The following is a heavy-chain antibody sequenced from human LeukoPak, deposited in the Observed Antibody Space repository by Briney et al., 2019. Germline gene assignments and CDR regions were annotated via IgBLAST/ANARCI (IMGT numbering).Heavy chain of an antibody. CDR2: IRSKAYGGTT. V-gene: IGHV3-49*04. CDR3: TRWLQWLVLALDY. D-gene: IGHD6-19*01. CDR1: GFTFGDYA. J-gene: IGHJ4*02. Sequence: PGRSLRLSCTASGFTFGDYAMSWVRQAPGKGLEWVGFIRSKAYGGTTEYAASVKGRFTISRDDSKSIAYLQMNSLKTEDTAVYYCTRWLQWLVLALDYWGQGTLVTVSS.